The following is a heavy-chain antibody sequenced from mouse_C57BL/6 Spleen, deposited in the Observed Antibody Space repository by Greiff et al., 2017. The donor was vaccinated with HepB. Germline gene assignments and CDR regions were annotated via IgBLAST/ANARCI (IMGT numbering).Heavy chain of an antibody. V-gene: IGHV3-6*01. D-gene: IGHD1-1*01. CDR2: ISYDGSN. CDR3: AGGRAY. Sequence: EVKLEESGPGLVKPSQSLSLTCSVTGYSITSGYYWNWIRQFPGNKLEWMGYISYDGSNNYNPSLKNRISITRDTSKNQFFLKLNSVTTEDTATYYCAGGRAYWGQGTLVTVSA. J-gene: IGHJ3*01. CDR1: GYSITSGYY.